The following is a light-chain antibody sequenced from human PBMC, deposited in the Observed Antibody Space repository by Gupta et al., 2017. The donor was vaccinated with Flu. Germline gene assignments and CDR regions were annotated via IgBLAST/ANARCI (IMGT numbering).Light chain of an antibody. V-gene: IGKV1-39*01. CDR2: AAS. CDR1: QSISSS. Sequence: DIQMPQSPSSLSASVGDRVTITCRASQSISSSLNWYQQKPGKAPKLLIYAASSLQSGVPSRFSGSGSGTDFTLTISSLQPEDFATYYCQQSYSTPETFGQGTKVEIK. J-gene: IGKJ1*01. CDR3: QQSYSTPET.